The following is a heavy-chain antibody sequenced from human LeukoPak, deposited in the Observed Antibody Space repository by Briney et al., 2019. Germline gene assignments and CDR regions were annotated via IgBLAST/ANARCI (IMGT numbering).Heavy chain of an antibody. Sequence: PPGGSLRLSCAASGFTFSNYGMHWVRQAPGKGLDWVAFIHYDGSNKYYADSVKGRFTISRDDSKNTLYLQMNSLRAEDTAVYYCAKAASKRTDYGEYAFYYYMDVWGKGTTVTISS. CDR1: GFTFSNYG. CDR3: AKAASKRTDYGEYAFYYYMDV. CDR2: IHYDGSNK. J-gene: IGHJ6*03. D-gene: IGHD4-17*01. V-gene: IGHV3-30*02.